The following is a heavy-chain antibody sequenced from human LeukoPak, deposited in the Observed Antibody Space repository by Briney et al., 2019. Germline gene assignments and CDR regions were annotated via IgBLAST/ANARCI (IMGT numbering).Heavy chain of an antibody. CDR2: IRADGTTK. CDR1: GLSVRDFE. D-gene: IGHD5-24*01. V-gene: IGHV3-48*03. J-gene: IGHJ4*02. Sequence: GGSLRLSCVGSGLSVRDFEMNWVRQAPGKGLEWVAHIRADGTTKWYADSVRGRFNIARDNARNSLFLQMNSLRAEDMATYYCSRRFRDWGQGTLVTVSS. CDR3: SRRFRD.